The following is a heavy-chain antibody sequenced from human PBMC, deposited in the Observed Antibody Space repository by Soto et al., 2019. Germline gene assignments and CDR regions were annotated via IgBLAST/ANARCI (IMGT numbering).Heavy chain of an antibody. D-gene: IGHD6-19*01. CDR2: IHHSGST. CDR3: AREGEMAGGFDH. V-gene: IGHV4-59*01. CDR1: GDSISSYY. Sequence: SETLSLTCTVSGDSISSYYWNWIRQPPGKRLEWIGNIHHSGSTNFHSSLKSRVTISVDTSKNQFSLKLRAVTAADTAVYYCAREGEMAGGFDHWGQGTQVTVSS. J-gene: IGHJ4*02.